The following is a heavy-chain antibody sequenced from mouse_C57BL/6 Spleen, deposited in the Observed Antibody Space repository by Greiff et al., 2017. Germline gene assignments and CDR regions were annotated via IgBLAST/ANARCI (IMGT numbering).Heavy chain of an antibody. D-gene: IGHD1-1*01. J-gene: IGHJ2*01. Sequence: EVQLQQSGPELVKPGASVKMSCKASGYTFTDYNMHWVKQSHGKSLEWIGYINPNNGGTSYNQKFKGKATLTVNKSSSTAYMELRSLTSEDSAVYYCARNYCGSSYFDYWGQGTTLTVSS. CDR2: INPNNGGT. CDR3: ARNYCGSSYFDY. V-gene: IGHV1-22*01. CDR1: GYTFTDYN.